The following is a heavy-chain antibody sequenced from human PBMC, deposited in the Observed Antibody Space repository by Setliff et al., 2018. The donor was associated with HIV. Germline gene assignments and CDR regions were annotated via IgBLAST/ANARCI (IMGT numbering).Heavy chain of an antibody. Sequence: SETLSLTCTVSDGSISNYCWSWIRQPPGKGLEWIGYICHRGSTNYNPSLKSRVIISGDTSKNQFSLKLSSVTAADTAVYYCARCGGDCYTIDFWGQGTLVTV. V-gene: IGHV4-59*01. J-gene: IGHJ4*02. CDR1: DGSISNYC. CDR2: ICHRGST. CDR3: ARCGGDCYTIDF. D-gene: IGHD2-21*02.